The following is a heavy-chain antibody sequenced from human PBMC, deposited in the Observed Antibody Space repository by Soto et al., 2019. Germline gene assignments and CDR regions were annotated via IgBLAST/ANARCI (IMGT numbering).Heavy chain of an antibody. V-gene: IGHV4-39*01. J-gene: IGHJ4*02. CDR3: ARHDGVVVIASIDY. CDR1: GGSVSSRSYH. Sequence: SETLSLICTVSGGSVSSRSYHWGWIRQPPGKGLEWIGSIYYSGSTYYNPSLRSRVTMSVDTSKNQFSLKLNSVTAADTAVYYCARHDGVVVIASIDYWGQGTLVTVSS. D-gene: IGHD2-21*01. CDR2: IYYSGST.